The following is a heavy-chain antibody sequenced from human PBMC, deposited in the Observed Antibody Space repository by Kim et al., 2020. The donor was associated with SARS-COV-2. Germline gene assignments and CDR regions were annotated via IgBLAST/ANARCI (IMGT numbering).Heavy chain of an antibody. CDR3: AKSFSGSYFGYDY. CDR1: GFTFNTYG. CDR2: ISYDGSNK. V-gene: IGHV3-30*18. J-gene: IGHJ4*02. D-gene: IGHD1-26*01. Sequence: GGSLRLSCAASGFTFNTYGMHWVRQAPGKGLEWVAVISYDGSNKYYADSVKGRFTISRDNSKNTLYLQMNSLRIEDTAVYYCAKSFSGSYFGYDYWGQGTRVHVS.